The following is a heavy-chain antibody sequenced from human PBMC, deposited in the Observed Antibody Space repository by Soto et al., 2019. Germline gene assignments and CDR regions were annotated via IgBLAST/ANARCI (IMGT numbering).Heavy chain of an antibody. CDR2: IYYSGST. CDR1: GGSISDYY. V-gene: IGHV4-59*12. D-gene: IGHD1-1*01. Sequence: SETLPLTFTVSGGSISDYYWSWIRQHPRKGLEWIGYIYYSGSTNYIPSLQSRVTISVDTSKNQFSLKLSSVTAADTAVYYCAGQPYNLSDYAARLDYRGQGTLVTVSS. CDR3: AGQPYNLSDYAARLDY. J-gene: IGHJ4*02.